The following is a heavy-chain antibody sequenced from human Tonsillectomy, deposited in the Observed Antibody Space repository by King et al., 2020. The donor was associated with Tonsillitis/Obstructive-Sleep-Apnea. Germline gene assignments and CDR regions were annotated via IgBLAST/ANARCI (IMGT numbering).Heavy chain of an antibody. V-gene: IGHV1-2*04. CDR2: INPNSGGT. CDR1: GYTFTGYY. CDR3: SSRSSSALPEPNFDY. Sequence: VQLVESGAEVKKPGASVKVSCKASGYTFTGYYMHWVRQAPGQGLEWMGWINPNSGGTNYAQTFQGWVTMTRDTSISTASMELSSLRSDDTAVYYCSSRSSSALPEPNFDYWGQGTLVTVSS. D-gene: IGHD1-14*01. J-gene: IGHJ4*02.